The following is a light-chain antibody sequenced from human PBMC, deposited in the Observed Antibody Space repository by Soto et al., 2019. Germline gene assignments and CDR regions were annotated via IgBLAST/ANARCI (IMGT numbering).Light chain of an antibody. V-gene: IGKV1-5*03. CDR1: QSISSW. CDR3: QQYNSYSWT. J-gene: IGKJ1*01. CDR2: KAS. Sequence: DIQTTQSPSTLSASVGDRVTITCRASQSISSWLAWYQQKPGKAPKLLIYKASSLESGVPSRFSGGGSGTEFTLTISSLQPDDFATYYCQQYNSYSWTFGQGTKVEIK.